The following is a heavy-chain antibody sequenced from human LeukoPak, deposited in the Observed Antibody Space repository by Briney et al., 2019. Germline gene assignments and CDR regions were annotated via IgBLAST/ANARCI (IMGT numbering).Heavy chain of an antibody. V-gene: IGHV3-7*01. CDR2: IKQDGSEK. CDR1: GFTFSSYW. D-gene: IGHD1-26*01. J-gene: IGHJ6*03. Sequence: GGSLRLSCAASGFTFSSYWMSWVRQAPGKGLEWVANIKQDGSEKYYVDSVKGRFTISRDNAKNSLYLQMNSLRAEDTAVYYCARSPSPHRRYSGSYSYYMDVWGKGTTVTVSS. CDR3: ARSPSPHRRYSGSYSYYMDV.